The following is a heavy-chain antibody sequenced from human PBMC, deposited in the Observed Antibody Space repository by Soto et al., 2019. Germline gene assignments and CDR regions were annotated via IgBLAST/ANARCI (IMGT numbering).Heavy chain of an antibody. Sequence: QVQLVQSGAEVKKPGASVTLSCKASGYRFSDYYLHWVRQAPGQGPEWMGWMNPNSGDTKYAQQFKGRVTMTRDTSVRTAFMELNWLKSDDTSVYYCARESGGATATLDYYYFYMDVWGIGTTVTVSS. CDR1: GYRFSDYY. V-gene: IGHV1-2*02. J-gene: IGHJ6*03. CDR3: ARESGGATATLDYYYFYMDV. D-gene: IGHD5-12*01. CDR2: MNPNSGDT.